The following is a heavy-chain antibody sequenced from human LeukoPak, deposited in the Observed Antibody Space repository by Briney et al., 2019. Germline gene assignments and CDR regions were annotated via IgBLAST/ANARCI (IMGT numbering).Heavy chain of an antibody. CDR2: ISSSRNSI. Sequence: GGSLRLSCAASGFTFSNYNMNWVRQSPGRGREWLSYISSSRNSIYYAYSVKGRFTISRDNARNSLYLQMNSLRAEDTAVYYCARGVTFDPWGQGTLVTVSS. D-gene: IGHD2-21*02. J-gene: IGHJ5*02. CDR1: GFTFSNYN. V-gene: IGHV3-48*01. CDR3: ARGVTFDP.